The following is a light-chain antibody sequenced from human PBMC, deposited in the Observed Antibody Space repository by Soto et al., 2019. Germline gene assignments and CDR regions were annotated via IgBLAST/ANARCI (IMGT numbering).Light chain of an antibody. Sequence: DIQMTQSPSSLSASVGDRVTITCRASQSITNYLNWYQQKPGKAPNLLIYAASSLQSGVPSRFSGSGSGTDFTLTISSLQPEDFATYYCQQSYITPWTFGQGIKVGIK. CDR3: QQSYITPWT. J-gene: IGKJ1*01. V-gene: IGKV1-39*01. CDR1: QSITNY. CDR2: AAS.